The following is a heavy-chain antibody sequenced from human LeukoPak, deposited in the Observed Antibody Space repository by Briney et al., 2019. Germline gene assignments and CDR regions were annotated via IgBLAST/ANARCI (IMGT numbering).Heavy chain of an antibody. D-gene: IGHD3-3*01. CDR1: GVPISSYY. J-gene: IGHJ5*02. Sequence: SETLPLTCTVSGVPISSYYWSWIRQPAGRGLEWIGRIYTSGSTNYNPSLKSRVSISVDKSKTQFSLKLSSVTAAETAVYYCARGVWVFGVVSKRFDPWGQGTLVTVSS. V-gene: IGHV4-4*07. CDR2: IYTSGST. CDR3: ARGVWVFGVVSKRFDP.